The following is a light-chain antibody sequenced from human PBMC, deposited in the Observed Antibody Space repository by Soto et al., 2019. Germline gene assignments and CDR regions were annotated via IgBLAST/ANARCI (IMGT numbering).Light chain of an antibody. J-gene: IGKJ3*01. Sequence: EIVMTQSPATLSVSPGERATLSCRASQSVGNNLAWYQQKPGQAPRLLIYGASTRATGIPARFSGSGSGTESTLTISSLQSEDFAVYYCQQYNNWHFTFGPGTKVDI. CDR1: QSVGNN. CDR3: QQYNNWHFT. CDR2: GAS. V-gene: IGKV3-15*01.